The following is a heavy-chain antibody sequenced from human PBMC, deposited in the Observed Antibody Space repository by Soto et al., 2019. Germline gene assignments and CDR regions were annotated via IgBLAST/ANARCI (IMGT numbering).Heavy chain of an antibody. J-gene: IGHJ4*02. D-gene: IGHD3-3*01. CDR2: IYWDDDK. CDR1: GFSLTTSGVG. V-gene: IGHV2-5*02. CDR3: AHRILRTVFGLVTTTAIYFDF. Sequence: QITLNESGPTVVKPAETLTLTCTFSGFSLTTSGVGVGWIRQSPGKAPEWLALIYWDDDKRYSASLKGRLTITKDTSKYQVVLTLASVDPADKATYYCAHRILRTVFGLVTTTAIYFDFWGQGTPVVVSS.